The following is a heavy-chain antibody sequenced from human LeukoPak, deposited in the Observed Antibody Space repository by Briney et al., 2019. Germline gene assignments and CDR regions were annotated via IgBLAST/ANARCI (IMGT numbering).Heavy chain of an antibody. J-gene: IGHJ5*02. CDR1: GGSISSYY. D-gene: IGHD6-13*01. V-gene: IGHV4-4*07. CDR3: TGDTSSSWYGWFDP. CDR2: IYTSGST. Sequence: SETLSLTCAASGGSISSYYWSWIRQPPGKGLEWIGRIYTSGSTKYNTSLKSRVTISLRTSKNKSPLKLNSMTAADTTLYYCTGDTSSSWYGWFDPWGQGSLVTVS.